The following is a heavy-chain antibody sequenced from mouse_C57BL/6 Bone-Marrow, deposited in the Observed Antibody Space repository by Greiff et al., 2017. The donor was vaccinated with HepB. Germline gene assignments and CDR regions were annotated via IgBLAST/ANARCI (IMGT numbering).Heavy chain of an antibody. CDR1: GFTFSDYY. Sequence: EVKLMESGGGLVQPGGSLKLSCAASGFTFSDYYMYWVRQTPEKRLEWVAYISNGGGSTYYPDTVKGRFTISRDNAKNTLYLQMSRLKSEDTAMYYCSRRGDGYYLYWYFDVWGTGTTVTVSS. V-gene: IGHV5-12*01. CDR3: SRRGDGYYLYWYFDV. D-gene: IGHD2-3*01. J-gene: IGHJ1*03. CDR2: ISNGGGST.